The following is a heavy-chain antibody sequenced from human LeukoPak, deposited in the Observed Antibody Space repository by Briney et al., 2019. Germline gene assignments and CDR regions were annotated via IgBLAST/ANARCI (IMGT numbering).Heavy chain of an antibody. CDR1: GFTFSSYS. CDR2: ISSSSSYI. CDR3: AIVIVVVVAASYDPFDI. J-gene: IGHJ3*02. V-gene: IGHV3-21*01. Sequence: GGSLRLSCAASGFTFSSYSMNWVRQATGKGLEWVSSISSSSSYIYYADSVKGRFTISRDNAKNSLYLQMNSLRAVDTAVYYCAIVIVVVVAASYDPFDIWGQGTMVTVSS. D-gene: IGHD2-15*01.